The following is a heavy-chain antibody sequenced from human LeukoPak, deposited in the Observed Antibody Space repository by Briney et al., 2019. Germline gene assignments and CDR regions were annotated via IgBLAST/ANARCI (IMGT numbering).Heavy chain of an antibody. D-gene: IGHD3-10*01. CDR1: GYTFTGYY. V-gene: IGHV1-2*04. CDR2: INPNSGGT. Sequence: GASVKVSCKASGYTFTGYYMHWVRQAPGQGLEWMGWINPNSGGTNYAQKFQGWVTMTRDTSISTAYMELSRLRSDDTAVYYCAREAPYYYGSGSYPYFQHWGQGTWPPSPQ. CDR3: AREAPYYYGSGSYPYFQH. J-gene: IGHJ1*01.